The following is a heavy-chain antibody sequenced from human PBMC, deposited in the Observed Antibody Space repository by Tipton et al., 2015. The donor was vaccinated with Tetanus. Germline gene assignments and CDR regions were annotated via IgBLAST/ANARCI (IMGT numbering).Heavy chain of an antibody. V-gene: IGHV4-59*08. J-gene: IGHJ5*02. CDR3: ASLPYSSSPSWFDP. D-gene: IGHD6-6*01. CDR1: GGSISSYY. CDR2: IYYSGST. Sequence: TLSLTCTVSGGSISSYYWSWVRQPPGKGLEWIGYIYYSGSTNYNPSLKSRVTISVDTSKNQFSLKLSSVTAADTAVYYCASLPYSSSPSWFDPWGQGTLVTVSS.